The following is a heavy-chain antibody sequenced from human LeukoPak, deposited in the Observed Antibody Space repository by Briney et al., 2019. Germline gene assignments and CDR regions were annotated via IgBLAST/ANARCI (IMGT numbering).Heavy chain of an antibody. Sequence: PSQTLSLTCTVSGGSISSGGYYWSWIRQHPGKGLEWIGYINYSGSTYYNTSIKSRVTISVDTYKNQFSLKLSSVTAADTAVYYCARTYSSSWSGYYYYYMDVWGKGTTVTVSS. CDR1: GGSISSGGYY. V-gene: IGHV4-31*03. D-gene: IGHD6-13*01. J-gene: IGHJ6*03. CDR3: ARTYSSSWSGYYYYYMDV. CDR2: INYSGST.